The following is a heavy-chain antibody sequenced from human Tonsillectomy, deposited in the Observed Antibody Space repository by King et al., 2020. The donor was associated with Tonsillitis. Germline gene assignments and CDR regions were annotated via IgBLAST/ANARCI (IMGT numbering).Heavy chain of an antibody. V-gene: IGHV4-38-2*01. D-gene: IGHD6-19*01. CDR1: GYSISSAYY. J-gene: IGHJ4*02. CDR3: ARVGYASGWWSFDY. Sequence: VQLQESGPGLVKPSETLSLTCAVSGYSISSAYYWGWIRQPPGKGLEWIGSIYHSGSTYYNPSLKSRVTISLDTSKNHFSLKLTSVTAADTALYYCARVGYASGWWSFDYWVQGTLVTVSS. CDR2: IYHSGST.